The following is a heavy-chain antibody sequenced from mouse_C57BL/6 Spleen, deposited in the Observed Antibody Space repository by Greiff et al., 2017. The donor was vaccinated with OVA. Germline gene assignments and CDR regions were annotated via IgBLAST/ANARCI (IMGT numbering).Heavy chain of an antibody. Sequence: QVHVKQSGAELVKPGASVKISCKASGYAFSSYWMNWVKQRPGKGLEWIGQIYPGDGDTNYNGKFKGKATLTADKSSSTAYMQLSSLTSEDSAVYFCARWEIGYDRGYFDYWGQGTTLTVSS. V-gene: IGHV1-80*01. D-gene: IGHD2-2*01. CDR3: ARWEIGYDRGYFDY. J-gene: IGHJ2*01. CDR2: IYPGDGDT. CDR1: GYAFSSYW.